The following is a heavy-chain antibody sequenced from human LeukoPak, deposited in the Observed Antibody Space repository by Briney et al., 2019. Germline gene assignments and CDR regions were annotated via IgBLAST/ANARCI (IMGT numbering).Heavy chain of an antibody. CDR3: AKLGGKEQLVHYGMDV. D-gene: IGHD6-6*01. J-gene: IGHJ6*02. CDR2: ISSSSSYI. CDR1: GFTFSSYS. V-gene: IGHV3-21*01. Sequence: GGSLRLSCAASGFTFSSYSMNWVRQAPGKGLEWVSSISSSSSYIYYADSVKGRFTISRDNAKNSLYLQMNSLRAEDTAVYYCAKLGGKEQLVHYGMDVWGQGTTVTVSS.